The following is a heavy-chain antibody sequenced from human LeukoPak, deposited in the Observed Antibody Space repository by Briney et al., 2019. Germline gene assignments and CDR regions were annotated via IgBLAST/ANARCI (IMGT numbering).Heavy chain of an antibody. CDR1: GYTFTSHG. J-gene: IGHJ5*02. Sequence: ASVKVSCKASGYTFTSHGISWVRQAPGQGLEWMGWISAYNGDTKYAQKTQGRVTMTTDASTSTAYMELRSLRSDDTAVYYCARDGPLYSSSWYWFDPWGQGTLVTVSS. CDR3: ARDGPLYSSSWYWFDP. D-gene: IGHD6-13*01. CDR2: ISAYNGDT. V-gene: IGHV1-18*01.